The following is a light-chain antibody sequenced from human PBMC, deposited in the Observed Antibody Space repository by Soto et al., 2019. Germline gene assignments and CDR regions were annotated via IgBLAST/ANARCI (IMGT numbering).Light chain of an antibody. Sequence: EIVMTQSPATLSVSPGENTTLACRASRSVSNNLAWYQHKPGQAPRLLIYEASTRATGIPARFSGSGSGTEFTLTISSLQSEDFAVYYCQQYNNWPPLTFGGGTRVEI. CDR2: EAS. V-gene: IGKV3-15*01. CDR3: QQYNNWPPLT. J-gene: IGKJ4*01. CDR1: RSVSNN.